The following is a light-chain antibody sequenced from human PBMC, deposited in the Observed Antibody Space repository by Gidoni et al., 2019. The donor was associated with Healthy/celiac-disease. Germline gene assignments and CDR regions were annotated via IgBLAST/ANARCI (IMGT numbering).Light chain of an antibody. J-gene: IGKJ2*01. Sequence: DIQMTQSPPTLSASVGDRVTITCRASQSISSWLAWYQQKPGKAPKLLIYTASSLESGVPSRFSGSGSGTEFTLTISSLQPDDFATYYCQQYNSYSYTFGQGTKLEIK. V-gene: IGKV1-5*03. CDR2: TAS. CDR3: QQYNSYSYT. CDR1: QSISSW.